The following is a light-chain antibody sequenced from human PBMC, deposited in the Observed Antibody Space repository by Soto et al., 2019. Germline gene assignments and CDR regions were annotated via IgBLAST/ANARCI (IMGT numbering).Light chain of an antibody. CDR3: QQYDSYSPLT. CDR2: DAY. Sequence: DIQMTQSPSILSASVGDRVTITCRASQSIRSWLAWYQQKPGKAPKLLIYDAYSLESGVPSRFSGRRSGTEFTLTIAALKPETFAPYYCQQYDSYSPLTFGGGTKVDIK. CDR1: QSIRSW. J-gene: IGKJ4*01. V-gene: IGKV1-5*01.